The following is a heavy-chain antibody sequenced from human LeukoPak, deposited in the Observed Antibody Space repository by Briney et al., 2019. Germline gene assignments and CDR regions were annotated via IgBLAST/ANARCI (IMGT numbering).Heavy chain of an antibody. CDR3: TGPEFDY. J-gene: IGHJ4*02. Sequence: GGSLRLSCAASGFTFSHYYMSWVRQASGKGLEWVGRIRSKTNNYATAYAASVQGRFTISRDDLKNMTYLQMSSLKAEDTAVYYCTGPEFDYWGQGTLVTVSS. CDR1: GFTFSHYY. V-gene: IGHV3-73*01. CDR2: IRSKTNNYAT.